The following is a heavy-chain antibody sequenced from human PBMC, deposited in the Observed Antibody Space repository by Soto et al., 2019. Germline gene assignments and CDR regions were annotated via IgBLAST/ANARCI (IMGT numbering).Heavy chain of an antibody. J-gene: IGHJ4*02. CDR3: ARGQEGVVATH. V-gene: IGHV4-34*01. CDR2: IKDGGYT. D-gene: IGHD5-12*01. CDR1: GGSLSGYY. Sequence: QVQLQQWGAGLLKPSETLSPNCAVNGGSLSGYYWSWIRQPPGKGLEWIGEIKDGGYTNYSPSLKSRATISSDTSNNQFSLRLNSVTAADTGLYYCARGQEGVVATHWDQGALVTVSS.